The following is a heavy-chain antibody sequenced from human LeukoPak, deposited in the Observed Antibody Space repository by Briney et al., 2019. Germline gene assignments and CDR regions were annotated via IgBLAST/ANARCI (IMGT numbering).Heavy chain of an antibody. J-gene: IGHJ6*04. V-gene: IGHV3-43D*04. D-gene: IGHD3-10*01. Sequence: PRGSLRLSCAASGFTFDDYAMHWVRQAPGKGLEWVSLISWDGGSTYYADSVKGRFTISRDNSKNSLYLQMNSLRAEDTALYYCAKAEDYYGSGSRYYGMDVWGKGTTVTVSS. CDR2: ISWDGGST. CDR3: AKAEDYYGSGSRYYGMDV. CDR1: GFTFDDYA.